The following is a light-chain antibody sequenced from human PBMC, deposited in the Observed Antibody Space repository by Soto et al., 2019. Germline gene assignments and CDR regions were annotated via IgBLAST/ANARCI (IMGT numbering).Light chain of an antibody. J-gene: IGKJ2*01. CDR3: QQYASSPYT. Sequence: IVLTQSPGTLSLSPGERVTLSCRASQRVSSSYLAWYQQKPGQAPRLLIYAASSRDTGIPDRFSGSGSGTDFTLTISRLEPEDVAVYYCQQYASSPYTFGQGTKLEIK. CDR2: AAS. V-gene: IGKV3-20*01. CDR1: QRVSSSY.